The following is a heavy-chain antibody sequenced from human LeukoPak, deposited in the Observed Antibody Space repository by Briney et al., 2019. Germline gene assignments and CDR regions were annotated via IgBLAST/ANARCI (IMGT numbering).Heavy chain of an antibody. CDR1: GGSISSYY. CDR2: IYYSGST. J-gene: IGHJ6*02. V-gene: IGHV4-59*01. Sequence: SETLSLTCTVSGGSISSYYWSWIRQPPGKGLEWIGYIYYSGSTSYNPSLKSRVTISVDTSKNQFSLKLSSVTAADTAVYYCARGTPYGMDVWGQGTTVTVSS. D-gene: IGHD2-2*01. CDR3: ARGTPYGMDV.